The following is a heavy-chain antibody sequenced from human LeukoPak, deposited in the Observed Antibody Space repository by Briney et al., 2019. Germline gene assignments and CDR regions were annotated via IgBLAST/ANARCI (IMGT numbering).Heavy chain of an antibody. CDR2: ITRGADT. V-gene: IGHV3-23*01. CDR1: GFTFDKFA. D-gene: IGHD1-1*01. J-gene: IGHJ3*01. CDR3: AKGDNFGRVADAFDS. Sequence: PGGSLGLSCVASGFTFDKFAMSWVRQAPGNGLQWVATITRGADTYYADSVKGHFSISRDHSRNTVSVQMHSLRADDTAVYFCAKGDNFGRVADAFDSWCQGTMVTVSS.